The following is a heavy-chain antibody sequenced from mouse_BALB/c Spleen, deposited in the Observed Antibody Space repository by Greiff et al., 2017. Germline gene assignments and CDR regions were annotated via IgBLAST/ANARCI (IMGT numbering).Heavy chain of an antibody. J-gene: IGHJ4*01. V-gene: IGHV2-6-7*01. D-gene: IGHD1-2*01. CDR2: IWGDGST. Sequence: VQVVESGPGLVAPSQSLSITCTVSGFSLTGYGVNWVRQPPGKGLEWLGMIWGDGSTDYNSALKSRLSISKDNSKSQVFLKMNSLQTDDTARYYCARDYYGYPYAMDYWGQGTSVTVSS. CDR3: ARDYYGYPYAMDY. CDR1: GFSLTGYG.